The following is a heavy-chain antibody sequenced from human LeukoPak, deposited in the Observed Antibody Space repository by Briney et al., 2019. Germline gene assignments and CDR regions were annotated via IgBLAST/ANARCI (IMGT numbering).Heavy chain of an antibody. J-gene: IGHJ4*02. CDR3: VRQSRFLEWFFDY. D-gene: IGHD3-3*01. CDR2: IYPGDSDT. V-gene: IGHV5-51*01. CDR1: GYSFTSNW. Sequence: GESLKISCKGSGYSFTSNWIGWVRQMPGKGLEWMGIIYPGDSDTRYSPSFQGQVTISADKSITTAYLQWSSLKASDTAMYYCVRQSRFLEWFFDYWGQGTLVTVSS.